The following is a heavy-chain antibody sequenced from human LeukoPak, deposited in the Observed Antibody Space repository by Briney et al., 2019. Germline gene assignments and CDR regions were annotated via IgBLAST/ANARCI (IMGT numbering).Heavy chain of an antibody. Sequence: GASVKVSCKASGGTFSSYAISWVRQAPGQGLEWMGGIIPIFGTANYAQKFQGRVTITADESTSTAYMELSSLRSEDTVVYYCARGRGRERWTQLLSHDAFDIWGQGTMVTVSS. J-gene: IGHJ3*02. CDR1: GGTFSSYA. V-gene: IGHV1-69*13. D-gene: IGHD5-24*01. CDR2: IIPIFGTA. CDR3: ARGRGRERWTQLLSHDAFDI.